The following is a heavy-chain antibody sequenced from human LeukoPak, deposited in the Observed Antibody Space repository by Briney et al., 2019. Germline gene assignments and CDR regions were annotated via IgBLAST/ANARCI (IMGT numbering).Heavy chain of an antibody. CDR1: GYTFTSYH. D-gene: IGHD2-8*01. J-gene: IGHJ4*02. CDR3: ARDYVDDIPMIKDY. V-gene: IGHV1-46*01. CDR2: INLSGGST. Sequence: GASVKVSCKASGYTFTSYHMHWVRQAPGQGLEWMGLINLSGGSTTYAQRFQGRVTLTRDTSTSTVYMELSSLRSEDTAVYYCARDYVDDIPMIKDYWGQGTLVTVSS.